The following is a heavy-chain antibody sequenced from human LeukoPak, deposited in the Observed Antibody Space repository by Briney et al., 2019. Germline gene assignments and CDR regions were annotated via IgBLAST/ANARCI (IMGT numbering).Heavy chain of an antibody. CDR3: VRRIGRDS. CDR2: IRSDTAST. J-gene: IGHJ4*02. Sequence: GGSLRLSCTASGLTFTNFTMNWIRQAPGRGPEWISAIRSDTASTFYADSVKGRFTISRDNAKNSLYLLMNSLRVEDTAVYYCVRRIGRDSWGQGTQVTVYS. V-gene: IGHV3-48*01. CDR1: GLTFTNFT. D-gene: IGHD2/OR15-2a*01.